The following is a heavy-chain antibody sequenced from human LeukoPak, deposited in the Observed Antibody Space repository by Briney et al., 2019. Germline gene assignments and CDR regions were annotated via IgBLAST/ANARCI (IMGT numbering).Heavy chain of an antibody. CDR1: GYTFTVYY. CDR2: INPNSGGT. D-gene: IGHD5-12*01. V-gene: IGHV1-2*02. Sequence: ASVTVSFKASGYTFTVYYMHWVRQAPGQGREWMGWINPNSGGTNCAQKFQGRVTMTRDTSISTAYMELSRLRSDDTAVYYCASALPIVATSFDYWGQGTLVTVSS. CDR3: ASALPIVATSFDY. J-gene: IGHJ4*02.